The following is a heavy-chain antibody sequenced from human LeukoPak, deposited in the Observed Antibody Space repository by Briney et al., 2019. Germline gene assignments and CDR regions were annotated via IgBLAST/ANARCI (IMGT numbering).Heavy chain of an antibody. Sequence: SETLSLTCTVSGGSISSYYWSWIRQPPGKGLEWIGDIYHSGSTNYNPSLKSRVTISVDTSKNQFSLKLSSVTAADTAVYYCARLVAGTGEYNFDHWGQGTLVIVSS. CDR1: GGSISSYY. CDR2: IYHSGST. J-gene: IGHJ4*02. V-gene: IGHV4-59*08. D-gene: IGHD6-19*01. CDR3: ARLVAGTGEYNFDH.